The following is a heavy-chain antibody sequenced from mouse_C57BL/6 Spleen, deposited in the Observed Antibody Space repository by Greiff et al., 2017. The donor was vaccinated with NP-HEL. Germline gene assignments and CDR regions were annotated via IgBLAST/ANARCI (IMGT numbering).Heavy chain of an antibody. CDR3: ARKAYFDY. V-gene: IGHV1-59*01. Sequence: VQLQQPGAELVRPGTSVKLSCKASGYTFTSYWMHWVKQRPGQGLEWIGVIDPSDSYTNYNQKFKGKATLTVDTSSSTAYMQLSSLTSEDSAVYYCARKAYFDYWGQGTTLTVSS. CDR1: GYTFTSYW. CDR2: IDPSDSYT. J-gene: IGHJ2*01.